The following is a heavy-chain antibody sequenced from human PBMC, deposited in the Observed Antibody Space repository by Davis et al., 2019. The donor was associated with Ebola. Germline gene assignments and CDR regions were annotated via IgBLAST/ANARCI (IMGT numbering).Heavy chain of an antibody. CDR1: GFTFTTYA. J-gene: IGHJ4*02. D-gene: IGHD3-22*01. V-gene: IGHV3-23*01. CDR3: ASSGYYYGSFEY. CDR2: ISYSGGST. Sequence: GESLKISCAASGFTFTTYALSWVRQAPGQGLEWVSTISYSGGSTYYADSVKGRFTISRDNSKNTLYLQMNSLRAEDTAVYYCASSGYYYGSFEYWGQGTLVTVSS.